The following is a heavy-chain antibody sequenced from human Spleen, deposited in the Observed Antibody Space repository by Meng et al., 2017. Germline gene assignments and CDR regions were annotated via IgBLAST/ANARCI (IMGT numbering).Heavy chain of an antibody. J-gene: IGHJ4*02. V-gene: IGHV1-2*06. CDR3: ARDDLRWDYFGYFDY. CDR1: GYNFPDYW. D-gene: IGHD4-23*01. CDR2: IDPKSGDT. Sequence: ASVKVSCKPSGYNFPDYWLHWVRRAPGQGLEWMGRIDPKSGDTHYAQRFQGRVTMTGDTSISTAYMELSGLRSDDTAVYYCARDDLRWDYFGYFDYWGQGMLVTVSS.